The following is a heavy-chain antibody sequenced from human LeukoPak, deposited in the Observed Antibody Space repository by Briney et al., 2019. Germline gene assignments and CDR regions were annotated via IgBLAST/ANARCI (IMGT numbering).Heavy chain of an antibody. CDR3: AKGPLRGTAAAIDY. D-gene: IGHD2-2*01. CDR1: GFAFNNYG. J-gene: IGHJ4*02. CDR2: ISYDGRNI. V-gene: IGHV3-30*18. Sequence: GKSLRLSCAASGFAFNNYGMHWVRQAPGKGLEWVAVISYDGRNIHYPDSVKGRFTISRDISTDTLWLQMDSLRTEDTAVYYCAKGPLRGTAAAIDYWGQGTLVTVSS.